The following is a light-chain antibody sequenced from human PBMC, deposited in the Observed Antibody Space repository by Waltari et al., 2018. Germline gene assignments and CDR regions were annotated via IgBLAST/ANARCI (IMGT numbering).Light chain of an antibody. J-gene: IGLJ1*01. Sequence: QSVLTQPPSVSGAPGPRVSISCTGSDSNTGPGYEVHRYPHLPGTAPKRLMYANSIRPPGVPDRFSGSKSGTSVSLAITGLQGEDEADYYCQSYDSSLSGAYVFGTGTKVTVL. CDR1: DSNTGPGYE. CDR2: ANS. CDR3: QSYDSSLSGAYV. V-gene: IGLV1-40*01.